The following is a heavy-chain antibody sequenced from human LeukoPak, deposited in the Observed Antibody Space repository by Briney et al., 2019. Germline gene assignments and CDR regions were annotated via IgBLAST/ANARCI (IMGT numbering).Heavy chain of an antibody. CDR1: GYTFTGYY. Sequence: GASVKVSCKASGYTFTGYYMHWVRQAPGQGLEWMGWINPNGGGTNYAQKFQGRVTMTRDTSISTAYMELSRLRSDDTAVYYCARLIAVAGTKDYWGQGTLVTVSS. V-gene: IGHV1-2*02. CDR2: INPNGGGT. D-gene: IGHD6-19*01. CDR3: ARLIAVAGTKDY. J-gene: IGHJ4*02.